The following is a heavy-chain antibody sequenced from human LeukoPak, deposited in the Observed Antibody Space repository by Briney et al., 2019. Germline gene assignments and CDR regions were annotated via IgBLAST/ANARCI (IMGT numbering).Heavy chain of an antibody. CDR1: GFTFSSYG. CDR2: ISYDGSNK. J-gene: IGHJ4*02. V-gene: IGHV3-30*18. CDR3: VKDHPVFDY. Sequence: PGGSLRLSCAASGFTFSSYGMHWVRQAPGKGLEWVAVISYDGSNKYYADSVKGRFTISRDNSKNTLYLQMNSLRAEDTAVYYCVKDHPVFDYWGQGTLVTVSS.